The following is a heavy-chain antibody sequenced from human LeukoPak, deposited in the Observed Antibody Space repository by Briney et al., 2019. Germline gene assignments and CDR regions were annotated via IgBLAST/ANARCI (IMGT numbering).Heavy chain of an antibody. V-gene: IGHV1-2*02. D-gene: IGHD3-3*01. CDR1: GYTFTGYY. Sequence: ASVKVSCKASGYTFTGYYMHWVRQAPGQGLEWMGWTNPNSGGTNYAQKFQGRVTMTRDTSISTAYMELSRLRSDDTAVYYCARDIRGHYDFWSGYRYWGQGTLVTVSS. CDR3: ARDIRGHYDFWSGYRY. J-gene: IGHJ4*02. CDR2: TNPNSGGT.